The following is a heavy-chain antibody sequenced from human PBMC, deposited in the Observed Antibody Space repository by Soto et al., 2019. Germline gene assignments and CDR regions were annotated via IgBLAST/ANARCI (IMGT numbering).Heavy chain of an antibody. CDR2: IYHSGST. Sequence: SETLSLTCTISGGSINSANWWSWVRQPPGKGLEWIGEIYHSGSTNYNASLKSRVTISVDKSKNHFSLKLSSLTAADTAIYYCAKQMTTGRNDALDVWGQGTVVTVSS. D-gene: IGHD4-17*01. J-gene: IGHJ3*01. CDR3: AKQMTTGRNDALDV. V-gene: IGHV4-4*02. CDR1: GGSINSANW.